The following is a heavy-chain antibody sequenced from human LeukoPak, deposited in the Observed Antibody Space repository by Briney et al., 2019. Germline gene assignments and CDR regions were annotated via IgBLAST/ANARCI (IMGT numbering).Heavy chain of an antibody. CDR2: LSNNGGST. CDR3: AQVDGKGRTAGSGWYFTDS. J-gene: IGHJ4*02. Sequence: GSLLLSCAASGFTFSTYTMSWGRAAAGKGLGGVAGLSNNGGSTYYADSLKGRFTVSRDNSRNMMYLQMHSLRAEDTGLYYCAQVDGKGRTAGSGWYFTDSWGQGPLVTVSS. CDR1: GFTFSTYT. D-gene: IGHD6-19*01. V-gene: IGHV3-23*01.